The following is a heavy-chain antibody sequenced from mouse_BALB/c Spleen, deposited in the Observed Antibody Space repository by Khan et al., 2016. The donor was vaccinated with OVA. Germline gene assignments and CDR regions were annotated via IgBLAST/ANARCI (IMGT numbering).Heavy chain of an antibody. V-gene: IGHV2-6*02. CDR1: GFSLTSYG. CDR3: ARSDFYAMDY. CDR2: IWSDGIT. Sequence: QVQLKESGPGLVAPSQSLSITCTVSGFSLTSYGVHWVRQPPGKGLEWLVVIWSDGITTYNSTLISRLSISKDNSKSQVFLKMNSLQTDDTAMYYYARSDFYAMDYWGQGTTVTVSS. J-gene: IGHJ4*01.